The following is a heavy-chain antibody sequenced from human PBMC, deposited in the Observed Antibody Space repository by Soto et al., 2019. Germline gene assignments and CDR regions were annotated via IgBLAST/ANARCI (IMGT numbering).Heavy chain of an antibody. CDR1: GFTFSSYS. CDR2: ISSSSSYI. J-gene: IGHJ6*02. V-gene: IGHV3-21*01. Sequence: EVQLVESGGGLVQPGGSLRLSCAASGFTFSSYSMNWVRQAPGKGLEWVSSISSSSSYIYYADSVKGRFTISRDNAKNSLYLQMNSLRAEDTAVYYCARGPYDILTGYYYYYYYGMDVWGQGTTVTVSS. CDR3: ARGPYDILTGYYYYYYYGMDV. D-gene: IGHD3-9*01.